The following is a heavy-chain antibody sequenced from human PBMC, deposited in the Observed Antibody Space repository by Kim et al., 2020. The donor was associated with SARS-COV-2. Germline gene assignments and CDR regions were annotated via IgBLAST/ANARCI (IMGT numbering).Heavy chain of an antibody. J-gene: IGHJ4*02. CDR3: TRSLVRSNSSCYGY. Sequence: SETLSLTCTVSGGSISSYCWSWIRQPPGKGLEWIGYIHYSGSTNYNPSLKSRVTISVDTSKNQFSLKLSSVIAADTAVYYCTRSLVRSNSSCYGYWGQGTLVTVSS. CDR2: IHYSGST. CDR1: GGSISSYC. D-gene: IGHD3-22*01. V-gene: IGHV4-59*01.